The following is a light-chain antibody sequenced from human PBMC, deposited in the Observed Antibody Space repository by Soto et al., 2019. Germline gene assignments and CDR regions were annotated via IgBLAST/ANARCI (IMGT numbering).Light chain of an antibody. J-gene: IGLJ2*01. CDR1: SSNIGAGYD. CDR3: QSYDSRLSVV. Sequence: QAVVTQPPSVSGAPGQRVTISCTGSSSNIGAGYDVHWYQQLPGTAPKLLIYGHSNRPSGVPDRFSGSKSGTSASLAITGLQAEDEADYYCQSYDSRLSVVFGGGTQLTVL. V-gene: IGLV1-40*01. CDR2: GHS.